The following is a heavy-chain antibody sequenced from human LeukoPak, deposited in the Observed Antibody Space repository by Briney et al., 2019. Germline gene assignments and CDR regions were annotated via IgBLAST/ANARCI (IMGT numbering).Heavy chain of an antibody. CDR1: GFTFSSYG. CDR2: IWYDGSNK. J-gene: IGHJ4*02. CDR3: ARTLDYGGNSGPYFDY. D-gene: IGHD4-23*01. V-gene: IGHV3-33*01. Sequence: GGSLRLSCAASGFTFSSYGMHWDRQAPGKGLEWVAVIWYDGSNKYYADSVKGRFTISRDNSKNTLYLQMNSLRAEDTAVYYCARTLDYGGNSGPYFDYWGQGTLVTVSS.